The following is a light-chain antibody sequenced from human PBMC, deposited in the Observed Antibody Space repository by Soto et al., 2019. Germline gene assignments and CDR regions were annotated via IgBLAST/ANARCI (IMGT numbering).Light chain of an antibody. CDR2: EVS. Sequence: QSALTQPPSASGSPGQSVTISCTGTSSDVGGYNFVSWYQQRPGKAPKLMIFEVSQRPSGVPDRFSGSKSGNTASLTVSGLQAEDEADYYCSSYAGSNNLVVFGGGTKLTVL. J-gene: IGLJ2*01. V-gene: IGLV2-8*01. CDR1: SSDVGGYNF. CDR3: SSYAGSNNLVV.